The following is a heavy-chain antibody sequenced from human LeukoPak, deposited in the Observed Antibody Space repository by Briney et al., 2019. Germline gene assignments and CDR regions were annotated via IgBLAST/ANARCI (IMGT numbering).Heavy chain of an antibody. CDR2: ISSSSSYI. D-gene: IGHD2-2*01. J-gene: IGHJ4*02. CDR3: ASSTSWLGWWYFDY. V-gene: IGHV3-21*01. CDR1: GFTFSSYS. Sequence: PGGSLRLSCAASGFTFSSYSMNWVRQAPGKGLEWVSSISSSSSYIYYAHSVKGRFTISRDNAKNSLYLQMNSLRAEDTAVYYCASSTSWLGWWYFDYWGQGTLVTVSS.